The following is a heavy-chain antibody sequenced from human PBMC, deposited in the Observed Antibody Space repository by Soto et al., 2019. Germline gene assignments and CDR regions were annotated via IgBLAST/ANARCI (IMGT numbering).Heavy chain of an antibody. D-gene: IGHD2-2*01. CDR2: INPNSGGT. J-gene: IGHJ6*02. CDR3: VVVVPAADYYYGMDV. V-gene: IGHV1-2*02. CDR1: GYTFTGYY. Sequence: GASVKVSCKASGYTFTGYYMHWLRQSPGQGLEWMGWINPNSGGTNYAQKFQGRVTMTRDTSISTAYMELSRLRSDDTAVYYCVVVVPAADYYYGMDVWGQGTTVTVSS.